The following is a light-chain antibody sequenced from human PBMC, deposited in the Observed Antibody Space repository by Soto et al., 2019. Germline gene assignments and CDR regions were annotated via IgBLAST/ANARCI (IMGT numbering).Light chain of an antibody. CDR1: QSVSNN. Sequence: EIVLTQSPGTLSLSPGERASLSCRASQSVSNNYLAWYQQKPGQAPRLLIYDASNRATGIPARVSGSGSGTEFTLTISSLQSEDFAVYYCQQYNTWPPLITFGQGTRLEIK. V-gene: IGKV3D-15*01. CDR2: DAS. CDR3: QQYNTWPPLIT. J-gene: IGKJ5*01.